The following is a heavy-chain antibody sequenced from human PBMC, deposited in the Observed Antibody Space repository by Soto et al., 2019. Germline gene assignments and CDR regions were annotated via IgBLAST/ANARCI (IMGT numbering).Heavy chain of an antibody. J-gene: IGHJ6*02. CDR3: AREGVGYSYGTYYYYYGMDV. CDR1: GGTFSSYA. CDR2: IIPIFGTA. Sequence: SVKVSCKASGGTFSSYAISWVRQAPGQGLEWVGGIIPIFGTANYAQKFQGRVTITADESTSTAYMELSSLRSEDTAVYYCAREGVGYSYGTYYYYYGMDVWGQGTTVTVSS. V-gene: IGHV1-69*13. D-gene: IGHD5-18*01.